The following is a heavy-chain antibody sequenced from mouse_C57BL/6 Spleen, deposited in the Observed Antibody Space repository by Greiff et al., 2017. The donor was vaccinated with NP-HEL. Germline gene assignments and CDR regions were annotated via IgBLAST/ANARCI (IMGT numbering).Heavy chain of an antibody. CDR3: ARASTTVVAWDYAMDY. D-gene: IGHD1-1*01. V-gene: IGHV1-53*01. J-gene: IGHJ4*01. CDR1: GYTFTSYW. Sequence: QVQLQQPGTELVKPGASVKLSCKASGYTFTSYWMHWVKQRPGQGLEWIGNINPSNGGTTYNEKFKSKATLTVDKSSSTAYMQLSSLTSEDSAVYYCARASTTVVAWDYAMDYWGQGTSVTVSS. CDR2: INPSNGGT.